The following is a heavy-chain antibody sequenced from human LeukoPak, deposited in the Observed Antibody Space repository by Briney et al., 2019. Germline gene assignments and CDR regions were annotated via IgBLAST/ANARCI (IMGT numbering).Heavy chain of an antibody. CDR3: ATDILNWEFDY. Sequence: GGSLRLSCAASGFTLSNNAMSWVRQAPGKGLEWVSALGSDGGRYYADSVKGRFTISRDNSKNTLDLEVNRLRNEDPAAYYCATDILNWEFDYWGQETLVTVSS. V-gene: IGHV3-23*01. D-gene: IGHD7-27*01. J-gene: IGHJ4*02. CDR1: GFTLSNNA. CDR2: LGSDGGR.